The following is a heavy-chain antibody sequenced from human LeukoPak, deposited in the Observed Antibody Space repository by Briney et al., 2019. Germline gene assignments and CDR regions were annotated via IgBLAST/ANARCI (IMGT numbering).Heavy chain of an antibody. CDR1: GGSISSGSYY. J-gene: IGHJ4*02. V-gene: IGHV4-61*05. CDR2: IYYSGST. Sequence: PSETLSLTCAVSGGSISSGSYYWSWIRQPPGKGLEWIGYIYYSGSTNYNPSLKSRVTISVDKSKNQFSLKLSSVTAADTAVYYCARTDGYSYGYFDYWGQGTLVTVSS. D-gene: IGHD5-18*01. CDR3: ARTDGYSYGYFDY.